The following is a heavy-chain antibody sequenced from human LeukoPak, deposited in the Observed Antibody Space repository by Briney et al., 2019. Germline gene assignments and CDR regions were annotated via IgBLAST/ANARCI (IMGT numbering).Heavy chain of an antibody. CDR2: INPSGGST. CDR3: ARSSGYYSSLFYMHV. V-gene: IGHV1-46*01. CDR1: GYTFTRYY. D-gene: IGHD3-22*01. Sequence: ASVEVSCKASGYTFTRYYMYWVRQAPGQGLEWMGIINPSGGSTNYAQKFQGRVTMTRDTSTNTVYMELSSLRSEDTAVYYCARSSGYYSSLFYMHVWGKGTTVTVSS. J-gene: IGHJ6*03.